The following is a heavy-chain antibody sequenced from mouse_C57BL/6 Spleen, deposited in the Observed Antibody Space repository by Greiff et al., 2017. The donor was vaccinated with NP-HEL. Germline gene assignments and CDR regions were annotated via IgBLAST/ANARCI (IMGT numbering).Heavy chain of an antibody. CDR3: AMYSDYAVAY. D-gene: IGHD2-12*01. CDR1: GYTFTSYW. J-gene: IGHJ4*01. V-gene: IGHV1-74*01. CDR2: IHPSDSDT. Sequence: QVQLQQPGAELVKPGASVKVSCKASGYTFTSYWMHWVKQRPGQGLEWIGRIHPSDSDTNYNQKFKGKATLTVDKSSSTAYMQLLSLTSAGSAVYYCAMYSDYAVAYWGQGTSVTVSS.